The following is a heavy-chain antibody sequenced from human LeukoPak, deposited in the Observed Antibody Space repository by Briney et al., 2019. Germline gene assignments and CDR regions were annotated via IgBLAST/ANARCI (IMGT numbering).Heavy chain of an antibody. V-gene: IGHV4-61*02. CDR3: ARVDYDDSGRAFDI. D-gene: IGHD3-22*01. CDR1: GGSISSGSYY. CDR2: IYTSGST. Sequence: PSETLSLTCTVSGGSISSGSYYWSWIRQPAGKGLEWIGRIYTSGSTHYNPSLKSRVTISVDTSKNQFSLKLSSVTAADTAVYYCARVDYDDSGRAFDIWGQGTMVTVSS. J-gene: IGHJ3*02.